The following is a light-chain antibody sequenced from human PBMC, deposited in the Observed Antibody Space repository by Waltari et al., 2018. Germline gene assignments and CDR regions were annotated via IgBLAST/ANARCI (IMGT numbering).Light chain of an antibody. Sequence: DIVMTQSPDSLAVSLGERATINCKSSRSVLYQPNNKNYLAWYQQKPGQPPKLLIYWASTRESGVPDRFSGSGSGTDFTLTISSLQAEDVAVYYCQQYDSPPWTFGQGTKVEI. CDR2: WAS. J-gene: IGKJ1*01. V-gene: IGKV4-1*01. CDR1: RSVLYQPNNKNY. CDR3: QQYDSPPWT.